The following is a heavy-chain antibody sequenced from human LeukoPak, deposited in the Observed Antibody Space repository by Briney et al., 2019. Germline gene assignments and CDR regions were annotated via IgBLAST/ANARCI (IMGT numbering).Heavy chain of an antibody. V-gene: IGHV4-4*07. CDR3: ASNYDFWGVNYFDY. J-gene: IGHJ4*02. Sequence: PSETLSLTCTVSGGSISSYYWSWIRQPAGKGLEWIGRIYTSGSTNYNPSLKSRVTMSVDTSKNQFSLKLSSVTAADTAVYYCASNYDFWGVNYFDYWGQGTLVTVSS. CDR1: GGSISSYY. CDR2: IYTSGST. D-gene: IGHD3-3*01.